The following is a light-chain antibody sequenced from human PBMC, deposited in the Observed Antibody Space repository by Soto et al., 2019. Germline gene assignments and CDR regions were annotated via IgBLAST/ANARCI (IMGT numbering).Light chain of an antibody. CDR3: QHYSTYSGT. V-gene: IGKV1-5*03. CDR2: RAS. J-gene: IGKJ3*01. Sequence: DIHMTQSPSTLSASVGDRVTITCRASQNINTWFAWYQQKPGKAPKLLIYRASSLESGVPSRFSGSGSGTEFTLTISSLQPDDFSTYYCQHYSTYSGTFGPGTKVDIK. CDR1: QNINTW.